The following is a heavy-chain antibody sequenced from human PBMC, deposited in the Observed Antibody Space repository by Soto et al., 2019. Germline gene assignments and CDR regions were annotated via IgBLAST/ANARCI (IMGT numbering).Heavy chain of an antibody. CDR2: VSKSDYT. CDR1: GFNFNNYG. J-gene: IGHJ4*02. V-gene: IGHV3-21*01. D-gene: IGHD2-2*01. CDR3: AREDSIIIPAVSDF. Sequence: GGSLRLSCEVSGFNFNNYGINWVRQAPGKGLEWVSSVSKSDYTYYSDSVKGRFTISRDNAKNSVSLQMNTLRAEDTAVYYCAREDSIIIPAVSDFWGQGTLVTVSS.